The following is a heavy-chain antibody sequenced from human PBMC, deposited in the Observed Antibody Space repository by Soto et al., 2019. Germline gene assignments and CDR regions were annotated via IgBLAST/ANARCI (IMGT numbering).Heavy chain of an antibody. V-gene: IGHV6-1*01. J-gene: IGHJ4*02. CDR3: AREGVATIGLAAAGGFSYYFDY. CDR2: TYYRSKWYN. CDR1: GDSVSSNSAA. Sequence: SQTLSLTCAISGDSVSSNSAAWNWIRQSPSRGLEWLGRTYYRSKWYNDYAVSVKSRITINPDTSKNQFSLQLNSVTPEDTAVYYCAREGVATIGLAAAGGFSYYFDYWGQGTLVTVSS. D-gene: IGHD5-12*01.